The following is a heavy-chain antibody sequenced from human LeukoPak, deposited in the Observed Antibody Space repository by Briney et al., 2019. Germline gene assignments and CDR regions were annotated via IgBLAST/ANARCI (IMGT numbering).Heavy chain of an antibody. J-gene: IGHJ4*02. Sequence: PGGSLRLSCAASGFTFSSYVMSWVRQAPGKGLEWVSGISASGGTTYYADSVKGRFTISRDNSKNTLYLEMNGLRAEDTAVYYCAKDGDQITMTKLDYWGQGTLVTVSS. CDR3: AKDGDQITMTKLDY. D-gene: IGHD4-17*01. CDR2: ISASGGTT. CDR1: GFTFSSYV. V-gene: IGHV3-23*01.